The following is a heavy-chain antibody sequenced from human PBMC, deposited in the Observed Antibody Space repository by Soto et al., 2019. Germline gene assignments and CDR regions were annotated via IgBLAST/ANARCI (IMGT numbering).Heavy chain of an antibody. CDR1: GHTLTELS. CDR3: AAGGTRWLHSPFDY. J-gene: IGHJ4*02. CDR2: FDPEDGET. V-gene: IGHV1-24*01. D-gene: IGHD1-1*01. Sequence: QVQLLQSGAEVKKPGASVKVSCKVSGHTLTELSMHWVRQAPGRGLEWMGGFDPEDGETIFAQKFQGRVTMTADTSTDSTYTELTSLRSEDTAVYYCAAGGTRWLHSPFDYWGQGTLVTISS.